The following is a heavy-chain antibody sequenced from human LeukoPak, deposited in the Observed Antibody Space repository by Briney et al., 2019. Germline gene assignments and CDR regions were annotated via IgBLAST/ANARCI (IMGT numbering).Heavy chain of an antibody. Sequence: PGGSLRLSCAASGFTFSSYGMHWVRQAPGKGLEWVAVISYDGSNKYYADSVKGRFTISRDNSKNTLYLQMNSLRAEDTAVYYCAKDRGQLLLYYYYNGMDVWGQGTTVTVSS. D-gene: IGHD1-26*01. V-gene: IGHV3-30*18. CDR3: AKDRGQLLLYYYYNGMDV. J-gene: IGHJ6*02. CDR1: GFTFSSYG. CDR2: ISYDGSNK.